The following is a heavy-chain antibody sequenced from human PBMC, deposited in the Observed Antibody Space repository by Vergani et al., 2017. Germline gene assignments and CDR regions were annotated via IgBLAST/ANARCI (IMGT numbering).Heavy chain of an antibody. CDR3: ARLPIAVAGNYY. V-gene: IGHV3-48*04. D-gene: IGHD6-19*01. CDR1: GLTFSSYS. Sequence: EVQLVESGGGLVQPGGSLRLSCAASGLTFSSYSMNWVRQGPGKGLEWVSYISSSSSTIYYADSVKVRFTISRDNAKNSLYLQMNSLRAEDTAVYYCARLPIAVAGNYYWGQGTLVTVSS. J-gene: IGHJ4*02. CDR2: ISSSSSTI.